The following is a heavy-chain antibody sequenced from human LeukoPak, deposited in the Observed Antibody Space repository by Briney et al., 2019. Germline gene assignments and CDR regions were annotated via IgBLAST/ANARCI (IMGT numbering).Heavy chain of an antibody. J-gene: IGHJ5*02. CDR3: AREGLNMVRGVIPKEAWGWFDP. D-gene: IGHD3-10*01. CDR1: GYSISSGYY. Sequence: PSETLSLTCTVSGYSISSGYYWGWIRQAPGKGLEWIGNIYHSGSTYNNPSLKSRVTISVDTSKNQFSLKLSSVTAADTAVYYCAREGLNMVRGVIPKEAWGWFDPWGQGTLVTVSS. V-gene: IGHV4-38-2*02. CDR2: IYHSGST.